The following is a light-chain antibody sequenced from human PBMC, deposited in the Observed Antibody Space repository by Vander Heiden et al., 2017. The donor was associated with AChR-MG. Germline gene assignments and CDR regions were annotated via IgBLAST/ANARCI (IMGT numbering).Light chain of an antibody. Sequence: AVLTQPSSLSASPGASASLTCTLRSDISVDISRIYWYPQNPRSPPKYLLRYTSGLDEQQGSASPSPFSVSKDASGNAGILPVSGLQAEDEADYYCMTWPNSAFVFGGGTKLTVL. CDR2: YTSGLDE. V-gene: IGLV5-45*03. J-gene: IGLJ3*02. CDR3: MTWPNSAFV. CDR1: SDISVDISR.